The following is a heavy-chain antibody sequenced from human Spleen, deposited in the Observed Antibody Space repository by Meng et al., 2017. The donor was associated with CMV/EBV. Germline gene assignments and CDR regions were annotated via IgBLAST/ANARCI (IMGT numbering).Heavy chain of an antibody. J-gene: IGHJ3*02. CDR2: IYFTGNT. V-gene: IGHV4-39*07. CDR3: ARQYYYDRSGRGRMSAFDI. CDR1: GGSITTSTYY. D-gene: IGHD3-22*01. Sequence: SETLSLTCTVSGGSITTSTYYWGWIRQPLGKGLEWIGSIYFTGNTHYNPSLKSRVTISIDTSKNQFSLKASDTAMYYCARQYYYDRSGRGRMSAFDIWGQGTMVTVSS.